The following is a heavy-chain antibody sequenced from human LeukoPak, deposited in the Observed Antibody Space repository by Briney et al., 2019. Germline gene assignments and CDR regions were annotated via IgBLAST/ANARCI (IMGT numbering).Heavy chain of an antibody. J-gene: IGHJ6*03. Sequence: GGSLRLSCAASGFMFRSFEMYWVRQAPGKGLEWVAFIRYDGSYEYYGDSVKGRFTISRDNSKTTLYLQMNSLRSEDTAVYYCAKDGGLHLYYYYNYMDIWGKGTTVTVSS. CDR2: IRYDGSYE. CDR3: AKDGGLHLYYYYNYMDI. D-gene: IGHD5-24*01. V-gene: IGHV3-30*02. CDR1: GFMFRSFE.